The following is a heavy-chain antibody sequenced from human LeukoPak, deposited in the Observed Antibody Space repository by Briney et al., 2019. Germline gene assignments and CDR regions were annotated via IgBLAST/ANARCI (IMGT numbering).Heavy chain of an antibody. Sequence: SETLSLTCTVSGGSISSYYWSWIRQPPGKGLEWIGYIYYSGSTNYNPSLKSRVTISVDTSKNQFSLKLSSVTAADTAVYYCARPLLNRQLGTYYFDYWGQGTLVTVSS. J-gene: IGHJ4*02. V-gene: IGHV4-59*08. CDR3: ARPLLNRQLGTYYFDY. CDR1: GGSISSYY. CDR2: IYYSGST. D-gene: IGHD6-13*01.